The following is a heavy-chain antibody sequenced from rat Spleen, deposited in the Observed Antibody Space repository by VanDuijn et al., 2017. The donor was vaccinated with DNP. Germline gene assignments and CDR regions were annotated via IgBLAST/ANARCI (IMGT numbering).Heavy chain of an antibody. Sequence: EVQLVESGGDLVQPGRSLKLSCAASRFTFNTYWMTWFRQVPGKGLEWVASITNSGGSTYYRDPVKGRITISRENAKSTVYLQMDSLRSEETATYNCARTGRDTGGIVPFEYWGQGFMVTVSS. CDR1: RFTFNTYW. J-gene: IGHJ2*01. D-gene: IGHD1-11*01. CDR2: ITNSGGST. V-gene: IGHV5-31*01. CDR3: ARTGRDTGGIVPFEY.